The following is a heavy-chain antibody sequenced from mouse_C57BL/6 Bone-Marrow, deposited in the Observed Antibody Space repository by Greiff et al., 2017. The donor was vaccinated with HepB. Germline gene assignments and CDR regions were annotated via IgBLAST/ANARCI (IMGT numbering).Heavy chain of an antibody. J-gene: IGHJ3*01. CDR1: GYTFTSYG. Sequence: LQESGAELARPGASVKLSCKASGYTFTSYGISWVKQRTGQGLEWIGEIYPRSGNTYYNEKFKGKATLTADKSSSTAYMELRSLTSEDSAVYFCVISAAWFAYWGQGTLVTVSA. CDR3: VISAAWFAY. CDR2: IYPRSGNT. V-gene: IGHV1-81*01.